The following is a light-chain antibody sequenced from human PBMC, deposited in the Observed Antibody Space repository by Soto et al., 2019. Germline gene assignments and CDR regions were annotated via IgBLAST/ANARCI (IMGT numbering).Light chain of an antibody. CDR2: GAS. J-gene: IGKJ4*01. V-gene: IGKV3-20*01. Sequence: EIVLTQSPGTLSLSPGERATLSCRASQSVSSSYLAWYQQKPGQAPRLLISGASIRATGVPDRFSASGSGTDFALTITRLEPEDFALYYCQQYDALPLTFGGGTKVDIK. CDR3: QQYDALPLT. CDR1: QSVSSSY.